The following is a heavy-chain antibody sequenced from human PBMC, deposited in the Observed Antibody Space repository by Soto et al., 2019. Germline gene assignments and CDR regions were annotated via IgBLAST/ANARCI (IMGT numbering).Heavy chain of an antibody. J-gene: IGHJ4*02. CDR2: IIPILGIA. CDR3: ARAAAGNEFDY. D-gene: IGHD6-13*01. Sequence: QVQLVQSGAEVKKPGSSVKVSCKASGGTFSSYTISWVRQAPGQGLEWMGRIIPILGIANYAPKFQGRVTITADKDTSTAYMELSSMRPEDTAVYYCARAAAGNEFDYWGQGTLVTVAS. CDR1: GGTFSSYT. V-gene: IGHV1-69*02.